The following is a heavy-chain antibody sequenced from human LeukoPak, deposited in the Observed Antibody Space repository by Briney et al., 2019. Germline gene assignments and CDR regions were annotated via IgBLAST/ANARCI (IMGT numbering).Heavy chain of an antibody. D-gene: IGHD1-26*01. CDR2: ISGSGGST. V-gene: IGHV3-23*01. Sequence: GGSLRLSCAASGFTFSNYAMSWVRQAPGKGLEWVSHISGSGGSTYYADSVKGRLTISRGNSKNTLYLQMNSLRAEDTAVYYCAKVSVGAVLDAFDIWGQGTMVTVSS. J-gene: IGHJ3*02. CDR1: GFTFSNYA. CDR3: AKVSVGAVLDAFDI.